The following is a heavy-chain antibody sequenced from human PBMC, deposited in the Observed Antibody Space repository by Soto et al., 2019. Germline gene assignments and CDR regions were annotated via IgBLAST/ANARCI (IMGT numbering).Heavy chain of an antibody. D-gene: IGHD1-26*01. Sequence: QVQLQESGPGLVKPSQTLSLTCTVSGGSISSGNYYWSWIRQPPGKGLEWIGFISYSGSTYYNLSLKSRITISVDTSKNQFSLXLXXXXXXXXXXXXXXXXXXXXXXXYXXDXWGQGTLVTV. J-gene: IGHJ4*02. V-gene: IGHV4-30-4*01. CDR3: XXXXXXXXXXYXXDX. CDR2: ISYSGST. CDR1: GGSISSGNYY.